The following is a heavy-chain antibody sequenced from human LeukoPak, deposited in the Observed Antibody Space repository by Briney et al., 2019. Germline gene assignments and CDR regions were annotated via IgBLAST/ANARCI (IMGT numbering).Heavy chain of an antibody. J-gene: IGHJ4*02. CDR2: ISAYKGNT. CDR3: ARDRRVVPAASFDY. Sequence: ASVSVSCTASVYTFTIYGISWVRQAPGQGGGGVGWISAYKGNTNYTQKLQGRVTITTERATSRAYMEVRRWRSGDPAVYYCARDRRVVPAASFDYWGQGTLVTVSS. V-gene: IGHV1-18*01. D-gene: IGHD2-2*01. CDR1: VYTFTIYG.